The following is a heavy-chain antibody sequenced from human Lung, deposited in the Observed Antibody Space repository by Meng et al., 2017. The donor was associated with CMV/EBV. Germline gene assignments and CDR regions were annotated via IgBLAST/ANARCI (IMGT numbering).Heavy chain of an antibody. D-gene: IGHD3-22*01. V-gene: IGHV3-11*01. CDR2: ITSSGRTI. J-gene: IGHJ4*02. Sequence: GGSXRLXCAASGFTFSDFYMSWIRQAPGKGLEWVSYITSSGRTIHYADSVKGRFTVSRDNAKNSLYLQMNSLRAEDTAVYYCARGSRVTMIVVAPSGWGQGPLVTVSS. CDR1: GFTFSDFY. CDR3: ARGSRVTMIVVAPSG.